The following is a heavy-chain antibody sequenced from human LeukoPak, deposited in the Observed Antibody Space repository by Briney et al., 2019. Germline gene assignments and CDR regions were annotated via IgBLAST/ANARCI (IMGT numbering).Heavy chain of an antibody. CDR2: INHSGST. D-gene: IGHD6-6*01. Sequence: SETLSLTCAVYGGSFSGYYWSWIRQPPGKGLEWIGEINHSGSTNYNPSLKSRVTISVDTSKNQFSLKLSSVTAADTAVYYCARGIAARPVGYYFDYWGQGTLVTVSS. J-gene: IGHJ4*02. CDR3: ARGIAARPVGYYFDY. V-gene: IGHV4-34*01. CDR1: GGSFSGYY.